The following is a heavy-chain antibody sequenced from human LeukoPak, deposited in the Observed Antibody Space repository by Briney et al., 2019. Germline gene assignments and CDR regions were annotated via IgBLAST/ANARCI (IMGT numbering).Heavy chain of an antibody. CDR2: ISGSGGST. CDR1: GFTVSSNY. V-gene: IGHV3-23*01. Sequence: PGGSLRLSCAASGFTVSSNYMSWVRQAPGKGLEWVSAISGSGGSTYYADSVKGRFTISRDNSKNTLYLQMNSLRAEDTAVYYCAKVRYQLLVGSFDYWGQGTLVTVSS. D-gene: IGHD2-2*01. CDR3: AKVRYQLLVGSFDY. J-gene: IGHJ4*02.